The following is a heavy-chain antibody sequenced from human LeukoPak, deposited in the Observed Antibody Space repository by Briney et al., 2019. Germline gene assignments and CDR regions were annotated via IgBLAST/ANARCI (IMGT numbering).Heavy chain of an antibody. CDR2: ISAYNGNT. J-gene: IGHJ4*02. Sequence: GASVKVSCKSSGSTFTNYAMHWLRQAPGQRLEWMGWISAYNGNTNYAQKLQGRVTMTTDTSTSTAYMELRSLRSDDTAVYYCARDLVGATPGIPEYWGQGTLVTVSS. CDR3: ARDLVGATPGIPEY. CDR1: GSTFTNYA. D-gene: IGHD1-26*01. V-gene: IGHV1-18*01.